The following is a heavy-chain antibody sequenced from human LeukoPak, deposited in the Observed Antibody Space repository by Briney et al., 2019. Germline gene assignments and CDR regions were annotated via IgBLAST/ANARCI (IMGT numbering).Heavy chain of an antibody. CDR3: ARGGYYGSGNDFRFDP. Sequence: PSETLSRTCTVSGGSISSYYWSWIRQPPGKGLEWIGYIYYSGSTNYKPSLKSRVTISVDTSKNQFSLKLSSVTAADTAVYYCARGGYYGSGNDFRFDPCGQGTLVTVSS. D-gene: IGHD3-10*01. CDR2: IYYSGST. CDR1: GGSISSYY. J-gene: IGHJ5*02. V-gene: IGHV4-59*01.